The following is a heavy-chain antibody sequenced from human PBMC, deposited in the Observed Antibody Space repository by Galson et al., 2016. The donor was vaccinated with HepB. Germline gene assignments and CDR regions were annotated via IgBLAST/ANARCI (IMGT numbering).Heavy chain of an antibody. CDR3: ARDYYDSPWSMYV. CDR1: GGSTSGYY. V-gene: IGHV4-4*08. J-gene: IGHJ6*03. CDR2: LYSSSGNS. Sequence: SETLSLTCTVSGGSTSGYYWAWIRQSPGKGLEWIGYLYSSSGNSHYNPSVRGRATISLDTSKNQVSLRLISVTAADTAVYYCARDYYDSPWSMYVWGKGTAVTVSS. D-gene: IGHD3-22*01.